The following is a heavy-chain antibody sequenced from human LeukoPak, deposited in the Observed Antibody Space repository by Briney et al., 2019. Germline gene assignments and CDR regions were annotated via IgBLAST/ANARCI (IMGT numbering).Heavy chain of an antibody. D-gene: IGHD6-6*01. Sequence: SETLSLTCTVSGYSISSGYYWGWIRQPPGKGLEWIGSIYHSGSTYYNPSLKSRVTISVDTSKNQFSLKLSSVTAADTAVYYCARAGYSSSSYAQFPFSFDYWGQGTLVTVSS. V-gene: IGHV4-38-2*02. J-gene: IGHJ4*02. CDR1: GYSISSGYY. CDR2: IYHSGST. CDR3: ARAGYSSSSYAQFPFSFDY.